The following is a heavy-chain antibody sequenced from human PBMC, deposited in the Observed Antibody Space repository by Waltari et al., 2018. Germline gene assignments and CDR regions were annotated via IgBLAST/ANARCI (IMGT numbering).Heavy chain of an antibody. V-gene: IGHV3-23*01. Sequence: EVQLLESGGGLVQPGGSLRLSCASSGFTFSSYDMIWVRKAPGKGVAAVYAIRGSGGSTDCADSVSGRVTISRDNSNNTRDRQMNSLRAEDTAVYYCAKETSIVVVVAAPDYWGQGTLVTVSS. CDR1: GFTFSSYD. CDR2: IRGSGGST. D-gene: IGHD2-15*01. CDR3: AKETSIVVVVAAPDY. J-gene: IGHJ4*02.